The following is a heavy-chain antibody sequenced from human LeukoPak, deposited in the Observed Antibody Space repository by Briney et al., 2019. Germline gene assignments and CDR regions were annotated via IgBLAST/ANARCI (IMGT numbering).Heavy chain of an antibody. V-gene: IGHV4-4*07. CDR3: ARIYYYYYYMDV. Sequence: PSETLSLTCTVSGGSISSYYWSWIRQPAGKGLEWIGSIYYSGSTYYNPSLKSRVTISVDTSKNQFSLKLSSVTAADTAVYYCARIYYYYYYMDVWGKGTTVTVSS. J-gene: IGHJ6*03. CDR2: IYYSGST. CDR1: GGSISSYY.